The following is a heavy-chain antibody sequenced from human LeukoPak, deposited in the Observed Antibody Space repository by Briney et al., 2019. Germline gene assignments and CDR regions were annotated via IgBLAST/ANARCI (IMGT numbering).Heavy chain of an antibody. J-gene: IGHJ5*02. V-gene: IGHV3-74*01. CDR3: ARESHTSVVVVAAGSNWFDP. CDR2: IDTDGTIT. D-gene: IGHD2-15*01. CDR1: GFTLSSHW. Sequence: TGGSLRLSCAASGFTLSSHWVHWVRQAPGKGLVWVSRIDTDGTITNYADSVKGRFTISRDNSKNTLYLQMNSLRAEDTAVYYCARESHTSVVVVAAGSNWFDPWGQGTLVTVSS.